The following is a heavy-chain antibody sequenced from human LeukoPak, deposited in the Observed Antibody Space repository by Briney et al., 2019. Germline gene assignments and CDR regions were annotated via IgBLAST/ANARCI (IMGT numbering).Heavy chain of an antibody. V-gene: IGHV3-33*06. CDR1: GFTFSSYG. CDR3: AKDRANWAIDD. Sequence: GGSLRLSCAASGFTFSSYGMHWVRQAPGKGLEWVAVIWYDGSNKYYADSVKGRFTISRDNSKNTLYLQMNSLRAEDTAVYYCAKDRANWAIDDWGQGTQVTVSS. J-gene: IGHJ4*02. CDR2: IWYDGSNK. D-gene: IGHD3-16*01.